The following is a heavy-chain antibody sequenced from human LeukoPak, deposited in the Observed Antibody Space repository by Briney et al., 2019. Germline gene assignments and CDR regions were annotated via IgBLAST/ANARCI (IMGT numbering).Heavy chain of an antibody. J-gene: IGHJ6*02. Sequence: GGSLRLSCAASGFTFSSYWMRWVRQAPGKGLEWVANIKQDGSEKYYVDSVKGRFTISRDNAKNSLYLQMNSLRAEDTAVYYCARVGLRFGPPQTYYYYGMDVWGQGTTVTVSS. V-gene: IGHV3-7*04. CDR2: IKQDGSEK. CDR3: ARVGLRFGPPQTYYYYGMDV. CDR1: GFTFSSYW. D-gene: IGHD5-12*01.